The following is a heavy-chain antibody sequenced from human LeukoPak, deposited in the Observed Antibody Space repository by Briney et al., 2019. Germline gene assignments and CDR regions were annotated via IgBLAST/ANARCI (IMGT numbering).Heavy chain of an antibody. CDR1: GFTLSSYA. Sequence: GGSLRLSCADSGFTLSSYAMSWVRQAPGKGLEWVSAISGSGGSTYYADSVKGRFTISRDNSKNTLYLQMNSLRAEDTAVYYCAKAPSDSSGYYYVQSPYYYYGMDVWGQGTTVTVSS. CDR2: ISGSGGST. J-gene: IGHJ6*02. D-gene: IGHD3-22*01. V-gene: IGHV3-23*01. CDR3: AKAPSDSSGYYYVQSPYYYYGMDV.